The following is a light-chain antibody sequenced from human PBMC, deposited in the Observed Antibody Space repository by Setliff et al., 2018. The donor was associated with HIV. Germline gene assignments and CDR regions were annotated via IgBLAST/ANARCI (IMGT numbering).Light chain of an antibody. CDR2: EVN. CDR1: SSDVGSYNL. Sequence: QSVLAQPASVSGSLGQSITISCTGTSSDVGSYNLVSWYQQSPGKAPKLMIYEVNKRPSGVSNRFSGSKSGNTASLTISGLQAEDEADYYCCSYAGSSTYVFGTGTKVTVL. J-gene: IGLJ1*01. V-gene: IGLV2-23*02. CDR3: CSYAGSSTYV.